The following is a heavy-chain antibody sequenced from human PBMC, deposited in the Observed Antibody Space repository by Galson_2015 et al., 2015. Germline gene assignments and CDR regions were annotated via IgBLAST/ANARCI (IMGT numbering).Heavy chain of an antibody. D-gene: IGHD2-2*01. Sequence: SLRLSCAASGFTFSSYGMIWVRQAPGKGQEWISYISSSSSTIYYADSVKGRFTISRDNAKNSLYLQVNSLRDEDTAVYYCAIRCGSSSCYAFGMDVWGQGTTVTVSS. CDR2: ISSSSSTI. CDR1: GFTFSSYG. J-gene: IGHJ6*02. CDR3: AIRCGSSSCYAFGMDV. V-gene: IGHV3-48*02.